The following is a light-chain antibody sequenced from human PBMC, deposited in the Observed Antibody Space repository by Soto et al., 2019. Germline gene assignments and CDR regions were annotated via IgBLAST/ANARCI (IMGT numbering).Light chain of an antibody. CDR2: GAS. J-gene: IGKJ5*01. V-gene: IGKV3-20*01. CDR1: QSVGSF. Sequence: EVVCTQSPSTLALSPGGRATLSCRASQSVGSFLAWYQQKHGQAPRLLIYGASSRATGIPDRFSGSASGTDVTINISRLEPEDGPVYEGQQYGSSPITFGQGTRLEN. CDR3: QQYGSSPIT.